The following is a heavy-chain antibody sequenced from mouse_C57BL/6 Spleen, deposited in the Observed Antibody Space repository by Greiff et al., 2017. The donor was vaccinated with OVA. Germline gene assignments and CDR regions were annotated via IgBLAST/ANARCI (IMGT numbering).Heavy chain of an antibody. J-gene: IGHJ1*03. CDR1: GFNLKDYY. D-gene: IGHD1-1*01. CDR3: ARWDYGSSYGYFDD. CDR2: IDPEDGET. V-gene: IGHV14-2*01. Sequence: EVQLQQSGAELVKPGASVKLSCPASGFNLKDYYMHWVKQRTEQGLAWIGRIDPEDGETKYAPKFQGTATITADTSSNTAYQQLSSLTSEDTAVYYWARWDYGSSYGYFDDWGTGTTVTVSS.